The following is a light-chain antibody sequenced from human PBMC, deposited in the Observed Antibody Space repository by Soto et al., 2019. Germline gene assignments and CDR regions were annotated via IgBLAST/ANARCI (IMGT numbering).Light chain of an antibody. CDR3: QQFSSYPRN. Sequence: VMTRGTGPQSVCSGERRAGYGSSSQSVSSSYLAWYQQRRGQAPRLLIYGATSRATGIPDRFSGSGSGTNFTITISRLEPEDVATYYCQQFSSYPRNFGRGTQVDIK. V-gene: IGKV3-20*01. CDR1: QSVSSSY. CDR2: GAT. J-gene: IGKJ4*01.